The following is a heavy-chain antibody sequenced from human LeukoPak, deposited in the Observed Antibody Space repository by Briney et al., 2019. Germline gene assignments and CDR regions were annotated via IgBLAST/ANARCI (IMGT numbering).Heavy chain of an antibody. V-gene: IGHV1-18*01. CDR1: GYTFTSYG. CDR2: ISAYNGNT. CDR3: ARVVRDYDYVWGSPYWFGP. J-gene: IGHJ5*02. D-gene: IGHD3-16*01. Sequence: ASVKVSCKASGYTFTSYGISWVRQAPGQGLEWMGWISAYNGNTNYAQKLQGRVTMTTDTSTSTAYMELRSLRSDDTAVYYCARVVRDYDYVWGSPYWFGPWGQGTLVTVSS.